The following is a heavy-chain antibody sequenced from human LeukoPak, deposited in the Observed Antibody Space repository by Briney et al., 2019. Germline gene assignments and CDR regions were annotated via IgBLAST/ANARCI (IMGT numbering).Heavy chain of an antibody. CDR1: GFTFTTYG. CDR2: IWPDGINR. CDR3: VKERGPFDAFDI. V-gene: IGHV3-33*06. J-gene: IGHJ3*02. Sequence: GGSLRLSCVASGFTFTTYGMHWVRQAPGKGLEGVAVIWPDGINRFYADSVKGRFTFSRDNSKNTLSLQMDSLRVEDTAVYYCVKERGPFDAFDIWGHGTVVTVSS.